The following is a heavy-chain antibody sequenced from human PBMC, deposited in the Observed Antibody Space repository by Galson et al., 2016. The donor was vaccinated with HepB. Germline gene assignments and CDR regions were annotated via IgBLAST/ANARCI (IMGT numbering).Heavy chain of an antibody. D-gene: IGHD3-10*01. Sequence: PALVKPTQTLTLTCTFSGFSLTTSGVGVGWIRQPPGKALEWLAFIYWDDDKRYSPSLKSRPTIAKGTSTNQVVLTMTNMDPVDTATFYCAHRRYYGAAFPLDYWGQGTLVTVSS. J-gene: IGHJ4*02. CDR1: GFSLTTSGVG. CDR3: AHRRYYGAAFPLDY. V-gene: IGHV2-5*02. CDR2: IYWDDDK.